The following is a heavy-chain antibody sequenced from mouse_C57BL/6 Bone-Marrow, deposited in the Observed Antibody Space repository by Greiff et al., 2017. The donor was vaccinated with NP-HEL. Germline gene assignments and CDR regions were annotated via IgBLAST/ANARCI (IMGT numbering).Heavy chain of an antibody. D-gene: IGHD1-1*01. J-gene: IGHJ4*01. CDR1: GYTFTSYW. CDR2: IDPNSGGT. V-gene: IGHV1-62-3*01. CDR3: QADYYGHYYAMDY. Sequence: QVQLKESGAELVKPGASVKLSSKASGYTFTSYWMHWVKQRPGRGLEWIGRIDPNSGGTKYNEKFKSKATLTVDKPSSTAYMQLSSLTSEDSAVYYCQADYYGHYYAMDYWGQGTSVTVSS.